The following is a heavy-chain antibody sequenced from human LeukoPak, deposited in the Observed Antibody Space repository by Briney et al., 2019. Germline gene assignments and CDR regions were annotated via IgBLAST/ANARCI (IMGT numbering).Heavy chain of an antibody. Sequence: SEALSLTCTISSGSIGSFYWSWIRQPPGKGLEWIGYINFSGNTNYNSALKSRVTISIDTSKNQFSLKLNSVTAADTAVYYCTRGGSADPFEHWGQGTLVTVSS. V-gene: IGHV4-59*08. CDR2: INFSGNT. CDR1: SGSIGSFY. J-gene: IGHJ4*02. D-gene: IGHD1-26*01. CDR3: TRGGSADPFEH.